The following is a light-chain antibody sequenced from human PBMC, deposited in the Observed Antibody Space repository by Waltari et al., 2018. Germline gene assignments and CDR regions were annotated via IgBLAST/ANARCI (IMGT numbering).Light chain of an antibody. J-gene: IGLJ3*02. CDR3: ASWDDSLNGPV. V-gene: IGLV1-44*01. CDR2: RNN. CDR1: RSHIGTNT. Sequence: QSVLTQPPSASGTPGQRVTISCSGSRSHIGTNTVNWYQQLPGAAPKVLIYRNNQRPSGVPDRFSGSKSVTSASLAISGLQSEDEAAYFCASWDDSLNGPVFGGGTTLTVL.